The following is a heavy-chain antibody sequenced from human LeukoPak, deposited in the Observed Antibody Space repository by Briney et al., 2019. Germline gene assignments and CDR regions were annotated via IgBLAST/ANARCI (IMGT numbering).Heavy chain of an antibody. CDR1: EFTFSSHW. J-gene: IGHJ4*02. Sequence: GGSLRLSCAASEFTFSSHWMSWVRQAPGKGLEWVANIKQDGSEKYYVDSVKGRFTISRDNAKNSLYLQMNSLRAEDTAVYYCARELLSFSSGWYLYYFDYWGQGTLVTVSS. CDR2: IKQDGSEK. V-gene: IGHV3-7*01. D-gene: IGHD6-19*01. CDR3: ARELLSFSSGWYLYYFDY.